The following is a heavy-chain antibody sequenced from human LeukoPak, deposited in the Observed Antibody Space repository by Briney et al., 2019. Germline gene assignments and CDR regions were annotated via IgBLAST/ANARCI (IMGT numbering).Heavy chain of an antibody. Sequence: GGSLRLSCAASGFTFSSYSMNWVRQAPGKGLEWVSSISSSSSYIYYADSVKGRFTISRDNAKNSLCLQMNSLRAEDTAVYYCAREGTTVTTSSWFDPWGQGTLVTVSS. CDR3: AREGTTVTTSSWFDP. D-gene: IGHD4-17*01. V-gene: IGHV3-21*01. J-gene: IGHJ5*02. CDR2: ISSSSSYI. CDR1: GFTFSSYS.